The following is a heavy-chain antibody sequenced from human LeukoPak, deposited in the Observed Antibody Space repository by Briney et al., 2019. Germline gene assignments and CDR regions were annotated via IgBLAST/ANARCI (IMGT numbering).Heavy chain of an antibody. D-gene: IGHD2-2*01. CDR3: ARIPPCSSTSCYRDY. Sequence: SETLSLTCAVYGGSFSGDYWSWIRHRPGKGLEWIGEINHSGSTNYNPYLKSRVTISVVTSKNQFSLKLSSVTAADTAVYYCARIPPCSSTSCYRDYCGQGTLVTVTA. CDR1: GGSFSGDY. CDR2: INHSGST. V-gene: IGHV4-34*01. J-gene: IGHJ4*02.